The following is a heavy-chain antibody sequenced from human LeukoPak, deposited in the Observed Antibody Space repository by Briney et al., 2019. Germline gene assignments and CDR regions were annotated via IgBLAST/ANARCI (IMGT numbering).Heavy chain of an antibody. CDR2: IYPADSDT. Sequence: GESVKISCKGSGYSFTSYWIGWVRQMPGKGLEWMGIIYPADSDTTYSPSFRGQVTFSVDKSTSTTYLQCSGLKASDPAIYYCERRGGGDVDEWGQGTLVTVSS. D-gene: IGHD3-10*01. V-gene: IGHV5-51*01. CDR1: GYSFTSYW. J-gene: IGHJ4*02. CDR3: ERRGGGDVDE.